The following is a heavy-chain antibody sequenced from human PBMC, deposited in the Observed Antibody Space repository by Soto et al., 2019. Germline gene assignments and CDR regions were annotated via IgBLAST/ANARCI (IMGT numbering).Heavy chain of an antibody. D-gene: IGHD4-17*01. J-gene: IGHJ5*01. CDR3: GAQDYVAKRYLFES. Sequence: SETLSLTCTVSGGPISGGGSYWSWIRQRPGKGLEWIGYMYYSGSFYYNPSLKGRVTISSDTSKNHFSLNLSSVTAADTAVYYCGAQDYVAKRYLFESWGRGTVVTVSS. V-gene: IGHV4-31*03. CDR2: MYYSGSF. CDR1: GGPISGGGSY.